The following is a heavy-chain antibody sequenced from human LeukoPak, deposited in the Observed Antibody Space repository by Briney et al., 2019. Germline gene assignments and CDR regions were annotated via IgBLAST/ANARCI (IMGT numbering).Heavy chain of an antibody. V-gene: IGHV3-23*01. CDR2: IIGSGGST. CDR3: AKGWFYGSGSYYTHFDY. D-gene: IGHD3-10*01. J-gene: IGHJ4*02. Sequence: GGSLRLSCAASGFTFSSYAMSWVRQAPGKGLEWVSAIIGSGGSTYYADSVKGRFTISRDNSKNTLYLQMNSLRAEDTAVYYCAKGWFYGSGSYYTHFDYWGQGTLVTVSS. CDR1: GFTFSSYA.